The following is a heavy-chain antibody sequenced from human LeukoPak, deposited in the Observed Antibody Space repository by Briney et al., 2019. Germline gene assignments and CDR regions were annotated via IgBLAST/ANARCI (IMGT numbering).Heavy chain of an antibody. D-gene: IGHD3-22*01. CDR2: IKQDGSVQ. CDR3: ARKGLGDC. CDR1: GFTFSSFW. Sequence: GGSLKLSCAASGFTFSSFWMSWVRQAPGKGLEWVANIKQDGSVQYYVDSVKGRFTISRDNAKNSLYLQMNSLRAEDTAVYYCARKGLGDCWGQGTLVTVSS. J-gene: IGHJ4*02. V-gene: IGHV3-7*01.